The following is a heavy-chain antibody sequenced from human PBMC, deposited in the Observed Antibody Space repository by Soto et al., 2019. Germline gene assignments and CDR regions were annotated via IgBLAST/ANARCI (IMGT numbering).Heavy chain of an antibody. V-gene: IGHV3-74*01. D-gene: IGHD6-19*01. CDR1: GFTFSSNW. J-gene: IGHJ4*02. CDR2: IDNDGSSR. Sequence: EVQLVESGGGLVQPGGSLRLSCAASGFTFSSNWMHWVRQGPGKGLVWVSRIDNDGSSRDYADSVKGRFTISRDNAKNTLYLEMSSLRAEDTAVYYCATGSGWYSPDYWGPGTLVTVSS. CDR3: ATGSGWYSPDY.